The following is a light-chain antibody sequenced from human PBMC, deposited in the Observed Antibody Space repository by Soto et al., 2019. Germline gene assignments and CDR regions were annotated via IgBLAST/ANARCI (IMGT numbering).Light chain of an antibody. Sequence: QSVLTQPPSASGTPGQRVTISCSGGSSNIGDNTVNWYQQLPGTAPKLLIYSNNQRPSGVPDRFSGSMSGTSASLAISGLQSEDEADYYCAAWDDSLFWVFGGGTKLTVL. V-gene: IGLV1-44*01. J-gene: IGLJ3*02. CDR3: AAWDDSLFWV. CDR1: SSNIGDNT. CDR2: SNN.